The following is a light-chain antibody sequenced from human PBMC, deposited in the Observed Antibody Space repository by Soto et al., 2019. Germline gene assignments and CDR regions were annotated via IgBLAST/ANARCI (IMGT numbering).Light chain of an antibody. CDR3: QQVNSFPST. V-gene: IGKV1-9*01. CDR1: QRITTY. J-gene: IGKJ5*01. CDR2: AAS. Sequence: DIQMTQSPTSVSASVGDRVVITCQSSQRITTYLSWYQQKPGKAPKLLIYAASTLQTGVPSRFSGSGSRTDFTLTLSSLQPEDFATYYCQQVNSFPSTFGQGTRLEIK.